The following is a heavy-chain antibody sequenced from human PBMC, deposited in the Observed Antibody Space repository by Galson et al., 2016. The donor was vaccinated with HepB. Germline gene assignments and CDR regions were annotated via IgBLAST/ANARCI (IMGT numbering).Heavy chain of an antibody. CDR1: GFTFGSYG. J-gene: IGHJ1*01. Sequence: SLRLSCAASGFTFGSYGMHWVRQAPGKGLEWVAVISHDASKKHYADSVKGRFTISRDKSKNTLYLQMNSLRAEDTAVYYCAKSPLMFFGELLGYFQHWGQGTLVTVSS. CDR2: ISHDASKK. CDR3: AKSPLMFFGELLGYFQH. D-gene: IGHD3-10*01. V-gene: IGHV3-30*18.